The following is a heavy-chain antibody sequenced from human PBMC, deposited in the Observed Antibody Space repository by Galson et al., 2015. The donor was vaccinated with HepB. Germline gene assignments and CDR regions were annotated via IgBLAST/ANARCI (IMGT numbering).Heavy chain of an antibody. V-gene: IGHV3-30*18. CDR2: ISYDGSNK. Sequence: SLRLSCAASGFTFSSYGMHWVRQAPGKGLEWVAVISYDGSNKYYADSVKGRFTISRDNSKNTLYLQMNSLRAEDTAVYYCAKDWGRRSMVFSNFDHWGQGTLVTVSS. CDR3: AKDWGRRSMVFSNFDH. J-gene: IGHJ4*02. D-gene: IGHD3-10*01. CDR1: GFTFSSYG.